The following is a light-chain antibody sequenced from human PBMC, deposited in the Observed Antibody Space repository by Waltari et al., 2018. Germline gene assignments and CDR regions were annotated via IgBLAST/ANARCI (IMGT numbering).Light chain of an antibody. CDR3: QSADDSGDHVL. J-gene: IGLJ2*01. CDR1: ELADKY. Sequence: SPGLTQPPSVSVSPAQTAIITCSGDELADKYIYWFQQKSGQAPVVVIRRNTGRPSGIPERFSASDSGTTGTLVISGVQAEDEAEYYCQSADDSGDHVLFGGGTKLTVL. CDR2: RNT. V-gene: IGLV3-25*03.